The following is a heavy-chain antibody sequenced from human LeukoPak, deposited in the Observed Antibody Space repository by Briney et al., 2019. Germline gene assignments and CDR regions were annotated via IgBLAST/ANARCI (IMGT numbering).Heavy chain of an antibody. CDR3: AKGKYYDNSGYYAFDY. CDR2: IGWDGGIT. V-gene: IGHV3-43*01. J-gene: IGHJ4*02. Sequence: GGSLRLSCEGSGFTFDDYTMHWVRQPPGKGLEWVSLIGWDGGITYYADSVKGRFTISRDNSKNSLYLQMNNLRTEDTALYYCAKGKYYDNSGYYAFDYWGQGTLVTVSS. D-gene: IGHD3-22*01. CDR1: GFTFDDYT.